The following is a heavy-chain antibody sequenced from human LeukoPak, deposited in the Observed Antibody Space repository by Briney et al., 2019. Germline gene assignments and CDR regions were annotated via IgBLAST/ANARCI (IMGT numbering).Heavy chain of an antibody. CDR1: GDSLNNNFYY. CDR3: ARDQGSSSWFYY. D-gene: IGHD6-13*01. CDR2: ISHTGDT. J-gene: IGHJ4*02. V-gene: IGHV4-39*07. Sequence: PSETLSLTCTVSGDSLNNNFYYWGWVRQPPGKELEWIGTISHTGDTFYNPSLKSRVTISTDTSKSHFSLKLTSVTAVDTAVYYCARDQGSSSWFYYWGQGILVTISS.